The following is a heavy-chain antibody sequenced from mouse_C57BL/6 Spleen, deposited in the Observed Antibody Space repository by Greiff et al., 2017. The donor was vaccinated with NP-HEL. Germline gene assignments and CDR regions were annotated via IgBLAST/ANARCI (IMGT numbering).Heavy chain of an antibody. CDR1: GYTFTDYN. CDR2: INPNNGGT. V-gene: IGHV1-18*01. Sequence: EVQLQQPGPELVKPGASVKIPCKASGYTFTDYNMDWVKQSHGKSLEWIGDINPNNGGTIYNQKFKGKATLTVDKSSSPAYMELRSLTSEDTAVYYSARRAGYGNPFDDWGQGTTLTVSS. J-gene: IGHJ2*01. CDR3: ARRAGYGNPFDD. D-gene: IGHD2-1*01.